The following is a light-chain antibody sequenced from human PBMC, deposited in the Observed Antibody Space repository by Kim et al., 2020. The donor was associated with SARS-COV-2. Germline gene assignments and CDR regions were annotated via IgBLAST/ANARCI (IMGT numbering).Light chain of an antibody. Sequence: LPGERVTLACRDSPGVTNSYLASYQQRPGQPPRLVIFGASTRATGSPDRFSGSGSGTDFTLTISRLEPEDFAVYFCQHYAGLPLTFGGGTQVDIK. CDR2: GAS. CDR3: QHYAGLPLT. V-gene: IGKV3-20*01. J-gene: IGKJ4*01. CDR1: PGVTNSY.